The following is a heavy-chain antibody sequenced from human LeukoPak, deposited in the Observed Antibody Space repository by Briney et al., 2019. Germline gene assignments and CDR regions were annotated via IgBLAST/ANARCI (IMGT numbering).Heavy chain of an antibody. Sequence: GGSLRLSCAASGFTFSSYGMHWVRQAPGKGLEWVAFIRYDGSNKYYADSVKGRFTISRDNSKNTLYLQMNSLRAEDTAVYYCAKDKVGYSSGWYDYFDYWGQGTLVTVSS. CDR3: AKDKVGYSSGWYDYFDY. J-gene: IGHJ4*02. D-gene: IGHD6-19*01. CDR2: IRYDGSNK. V-gene: IGHV3-30*02. CDR1: GFTFSSYG.